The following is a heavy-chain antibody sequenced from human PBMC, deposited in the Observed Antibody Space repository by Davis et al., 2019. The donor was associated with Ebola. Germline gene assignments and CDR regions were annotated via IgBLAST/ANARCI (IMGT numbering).Heavy chain of an antibody. V-gene: IGHV4-59*02. D-gene: IGHD1-26*01. CDR1: GGSVGSYY. CDR3: ARLTWGEFDY. CDR2: IYYSGST. Sequence: MPSETLSLTCSVSGGSVGSYYWSWIRQPPGKGLEWIGYIYYSGSTNYNPSLKSRVTISVDTSKNQFSLKLSSVTAADTAVYYCARLTWGEFDYWGQGTLVTVSS. J-gene: IGHJ4*02.